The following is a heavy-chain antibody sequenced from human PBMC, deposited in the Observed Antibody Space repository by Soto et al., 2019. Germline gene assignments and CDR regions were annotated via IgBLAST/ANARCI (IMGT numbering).Heavy chain of an antibody. CDR2: FDPEDGET. CDR1: GYTLTELS. CDR3: ATDRRYYYDSSGGACFDY. D-gene: IGHD3-22*01. V-gene: IGHV1-24*01. Sequence: QVQLVQSGAEVKKPGASVKVSCKVSGYTLTELSMHWVRQAPGKGLEWMGGFDPEDGETIYAQKFQGRVTMTEDTXNXTXXMELSSLRSEDTAVYYCATDRRYYYDSSGGACFDYWGQGTLVTVSS. J-gene: IGHJ4*02.